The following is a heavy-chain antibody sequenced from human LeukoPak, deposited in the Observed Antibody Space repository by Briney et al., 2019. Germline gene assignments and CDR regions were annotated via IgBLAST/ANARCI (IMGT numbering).Heavy chain of an antibody. J-gene: IGHJ4*02. CDR1: GFTFGSYA. CDR2: ISGSGGST. V-gene: IGHV3-23*01. Sequence: GGSLRLSCAASGFTFGSYAMSWVRQAPGKGLEWVSAISGSGGSTYYADSVKGRFTISRDNSKNTLYLQMNSLRAEDTAVYYCAKDHGGTTTLDYWGQGTLVTVSS. CDR3: AKDHGGTTTLDY. D-gene: IGHD1-1*01.